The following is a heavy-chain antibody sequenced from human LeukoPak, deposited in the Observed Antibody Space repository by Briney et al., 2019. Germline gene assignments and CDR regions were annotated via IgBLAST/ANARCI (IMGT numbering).Heavy chain of an antibody. D-gene: IGHD4-17*01. Sequence: PSETLSLTCTVSGGSISSYHWSWIRQPPGKGLEWIGYIYYSGSTNYNPSLKSRVTISVDTSKNQFSLKLSSVTAADTAVYYCAALPGWGYGDYFFNPYWFDPWGQGTLVTVSS. J-gene: IGHJ5*02. CDR2: IYYSGST. CDR1: GGSISSYH. V-gene: IGHV4-59*08. CDR3: AALPGWGYGDYFFNPYWFDP.